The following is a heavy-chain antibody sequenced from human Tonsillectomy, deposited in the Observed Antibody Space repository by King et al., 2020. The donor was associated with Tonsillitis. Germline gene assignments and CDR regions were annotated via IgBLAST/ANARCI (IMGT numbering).Heavy chain of an antibody. D-gene: IGHD2-15*01. CDR2: INPKSGDT. CDR1: GYSFSAFY. CDR3: ARGYRSSAFTV. Sequence: VQLVESGAEVREPGTSVKVFCKASGYSFSAFYIHWVRQAPGQGPEWMGWINPKSGDTGFAQKFQGKVTLTRDTSINTVYMEVNRLIFDDTAVYYCARGYRSSAFTVWGQGTMVTGSS. V-gene: IGHV1-2*02. J-gene: IGHJ3*01.